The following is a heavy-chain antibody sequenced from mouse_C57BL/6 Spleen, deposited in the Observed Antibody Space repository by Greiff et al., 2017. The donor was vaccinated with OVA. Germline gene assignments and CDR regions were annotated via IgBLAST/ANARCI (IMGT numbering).Heavy chain of an antibody. Sequence: QVQLKQSGAELVRPGTSVKMSCKASGYTFTNYWIGWAKQRPGHGLEWIGDIYPGGGYTNYNEKFKGKATLTADKSSSTAYMQFSSLTSEDSAIYYCARRDSLYYAMDDWGQGTSVTVSS. CDR2: IYPGGGYT. V-gene: IGHV1-63*01. CDR1: GYTFTNYW. CDR3: ARRDSLYYAMDD. J-gene: IGHJ4*01.